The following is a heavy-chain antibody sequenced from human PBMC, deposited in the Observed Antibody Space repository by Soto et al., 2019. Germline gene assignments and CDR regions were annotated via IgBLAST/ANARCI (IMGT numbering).Heavy chain of an antibody. CDR1: GVTFSTSG. D-gene: IGHD2-21*01. CDR3: ARVYPSICGGGNCYRLDSYFNS. CDR2: IIPLFGTP. J-gene: IGHJ4*03. V-gene: IGHV1-69*01. Sequence: QVQLVQSGAEVKKPGSSLKVSCKTSGVTFSTSGISWVRQGPGQGIEWMGGIIPLFGTPKYARKFQGRVSLTAEDSATPTYLELSGLSSGDTDIYYCARVYPSICGGGNCYRLDSYFNSWGQGSQVVVSS.